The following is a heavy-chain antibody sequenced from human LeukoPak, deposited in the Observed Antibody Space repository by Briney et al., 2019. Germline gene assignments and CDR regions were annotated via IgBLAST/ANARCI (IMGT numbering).Heavy chain of an antibody. D-gene: IGHD3-22*01. CDR3: ARDPPRGYYDSSGYLDY. J-gene: IGHJ4*02. CDR2: MNPNSGNT. Sequence: ASVKVSCKTSGYTFTNYDINWVRQATGQGLEWMGWMNPNSGNTGYAQKFQGRVTITRDTSISTAYMELSSLRSEDTAVYYCARDPPRGYYDSSGYLDYWGQGTLVTVSS. CDR1: GYTFTNYD. V-gene: IGHV1-8*03.